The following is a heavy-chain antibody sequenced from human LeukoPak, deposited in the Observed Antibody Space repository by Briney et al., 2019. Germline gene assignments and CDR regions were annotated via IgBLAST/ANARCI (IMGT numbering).Heavy chain of an antibody. CDR1: GFTFSAYS. Sequence: GGSLRLSCAASGFTFSAYSMNWVRQAPGEGLEWVSAISGSGGSTYYADSVKGRFTISRDNSKNTLYLQMNSLRAEDTAVYYCAKVKESSWYFDYWGQGTLVTVSS. CDR3: AKVKESSWYFDY. CDR2: ISGSGGST. J-gene: IGHJ4*02. D-gene: IGHD6-13*01. V-gene: IGHV3-23*01.